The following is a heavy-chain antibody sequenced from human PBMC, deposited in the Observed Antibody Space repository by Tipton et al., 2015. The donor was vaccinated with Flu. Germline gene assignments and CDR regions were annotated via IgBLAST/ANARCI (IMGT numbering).Heavy chain of an antibody. CDR3: ARARHCSGGSCYYENWCDP. V-gene: IGHV4-59*01. Sequence: TLSLTCTVSGVSIGNNYWSWIRQPPGKRMEWIGNVDHGGNTNYSPSLKNRVTISIDTSKNQFSLELTSVTAADTAVYYCARARHCSGGSCYYENWCDPWGQGTLVTVSS. CDR2: VDHGGNT. D-gene: IGHD2-15*01. CDR1: GVSIGNNY. J-gene: IGHJ5*02.